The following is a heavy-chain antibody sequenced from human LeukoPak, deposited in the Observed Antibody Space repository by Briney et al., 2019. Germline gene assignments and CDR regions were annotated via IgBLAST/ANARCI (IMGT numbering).Heavy chain of an antibody. V-gene: IGHV3-30*18. J-gene: IGHJ4*02. CDR3: AKDLKRYSSGWYWVDY. Sequence: GGSLRLSCAASGFTFSSYGMHWVRQAPGKGLEWVAVISFDGSNKYYADSVKGRFTISRDNSKNTLYLQMNSLRAEDTAVYYCAKDLKRYSSGWYWVDYWGQGTLVTVSS. CDR2: ISFDGSNK. D-gene: IGHD6-19*01. CDR1: GFTFSSYG.